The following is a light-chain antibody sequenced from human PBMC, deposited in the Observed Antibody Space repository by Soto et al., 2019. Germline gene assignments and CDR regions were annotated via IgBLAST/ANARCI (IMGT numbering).Light chain of an antibody. CDR1: QSISTW. V-gene: IGKV1-5*03. Sequence: DVQLTQSPSTLSASVGDRVTITCRASQSISTWLAWYQQKPWKAPKLLIYKASSYDSGVPSRFRGSGSGTEVTLTMSSLQPDNYATYFCQQYESYSNTFGQGTKLEIK. J-gene: IGKJ2*01. CDR3: QQYESYSNT. CDR2: KAS.